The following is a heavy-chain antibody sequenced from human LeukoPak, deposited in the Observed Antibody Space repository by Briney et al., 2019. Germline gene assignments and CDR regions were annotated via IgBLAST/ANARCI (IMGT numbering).Heavy chain of an antibody. CDR3: AKSEMFCNGGICYPDYYMDV. D-gene: IGHD2-15*01. CDR2: IYRGGST. CDR1: EFSVGSNY. Sequence: GGSLRLSCAASEFSVGSNYMTWVRHAPGKRLEWVSLIYRGGSTYYADPVKGRFTSSRDNSKKTMYLQMKSLSAQDTAVYYCAKSEMFCNGGICYPDYYMDVWGKGTTVTVSS. J-gene: IGHJ6*03. V-gene: IGHV3-53*01.